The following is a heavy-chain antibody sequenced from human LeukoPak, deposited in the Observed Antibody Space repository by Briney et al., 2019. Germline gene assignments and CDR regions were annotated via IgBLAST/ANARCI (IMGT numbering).Heavy chain of an antibody. CDR1: GFTFSGHG. D-gene: IGHD5-18*01. J-gene: IGHJ4*01. Sequence: PGGSLRLSCAASGFTFSGHGMNWVRQASGKGLEWVSGISGGGDITYYEESVKGRFAISRDNSKNTLYLQMNSLRAEETAVYYCTRHRYGDSGGDFDYWGHGTRVTVSS. CDR2: ISGGGDIT. CDR3: TRHRYGDSGGDFDY. V-gene: IGHV3-23*01.